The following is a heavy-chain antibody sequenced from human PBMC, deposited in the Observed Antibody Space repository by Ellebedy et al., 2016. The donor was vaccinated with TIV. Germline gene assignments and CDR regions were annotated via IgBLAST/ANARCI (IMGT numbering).Heavy chain of an antibody. CDR3: ARDRWNYLIYFDV. CDR2: ISTSSGTI. D-gene: IGHD1-7*01. J-gene: IGHJ6*03. V-gene: IGHV3-48*04. Sequence: GESLKISXVASGFSLGTNSMNWVRQAPGKGLEWLAGISTSSGTIYYADSVKGRFTISRNNAKNSLYLQMDSLRVEDTAVYYCARDRWNYLIYFDVWGKGTTVTVAS. CDR1: GFSLGTNS.